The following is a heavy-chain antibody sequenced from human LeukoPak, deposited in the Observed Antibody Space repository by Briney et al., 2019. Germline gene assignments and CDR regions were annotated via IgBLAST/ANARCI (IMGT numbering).Heavy chain of an antibody. Sequence: PGGSLRLSCAASGFTFSSYAMNWVRQAPGKGLEWVSAISGGGGTTYYADSVKGRFTISRDNSKNTLFLQMNSLRAEDTAVYYCARVSSYYHSSGFDHWGQGTLVTVSS. D-gene: IGHD3-22*01. CDR2: ISGGGGTT. V-gene: IGHV3-23*01. J-gene: IGHJ4*02. CDR3: ARVSSYYHSSGFDH. CDR1: GFTFSSYA.